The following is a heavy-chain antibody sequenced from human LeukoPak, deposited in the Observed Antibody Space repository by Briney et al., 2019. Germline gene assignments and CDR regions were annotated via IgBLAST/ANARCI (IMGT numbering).Heavy chain of an antibody. Sequence: SETLSLTCTVSGGSISSYYWSWIRQPPGKGLEWIGYIYYSGSTNYNPSLKSRVTISVDTSKNQFSLKLSSVTAADTAVYYCARVIGTRTFDYWGQGTLVAVS. CDR2: IYYSGST. V-gene: IGHV4-59*12. CDR3: ARVIGTRTFDY. CDR1: GGSISSYY. D-gene: IGHD3-22*01. J-gene: IGHJ4*02.